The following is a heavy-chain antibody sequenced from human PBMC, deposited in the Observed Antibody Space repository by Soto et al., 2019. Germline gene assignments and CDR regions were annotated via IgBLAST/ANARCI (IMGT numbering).Heavy chain of an antibody. CDR2: IWYDGSNK. D-gene: IGHD4-17*01. CDR3: AREQNYGVYPYFDY. CDR1: GFTFSSYG. Sequence: GGSLRLSCAASGFTFSSYGMHWVRQAPGKGLEWVAVIWYDGSNKYYADSVKGRFTISRDNSKNTLYLQMNSLRAEDTAVYYCAREQNYGVYPYFDYWGQGTLVTVSS. V-gene: IGHV3-33*01. J-gene: IGHJ4*02.